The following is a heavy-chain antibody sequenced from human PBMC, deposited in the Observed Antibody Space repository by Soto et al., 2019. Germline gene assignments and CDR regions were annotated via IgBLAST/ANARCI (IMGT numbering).Heavy chain of an antibody. J-gene: IGHJ5*02. Sequence: GSLRLWCAASGFTLGNSGMHWVRQAPGKGLEWVSSIDASSTHSYYADSVKGRFTISRDNGKSSLYLQMDSMRAEDTAPYDCGRQQYDFLVDPWGQGTLVTVSS. D-gene: IGHD3-16*01. CDR3: GRQQYDFLVDP. V-gene: IGHV3-21*01. CDR1: GFTLGNSG. CDR2: IDASSTHS.